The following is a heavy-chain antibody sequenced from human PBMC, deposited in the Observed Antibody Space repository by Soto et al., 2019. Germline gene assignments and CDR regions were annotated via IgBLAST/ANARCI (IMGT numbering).Heavy chain of an antibody. CDR1: GGSISSGGYS. V-gene: IGHV4-30-2*01. Sequence: TLSLTCAVSGGSISSGGYSWSWIRQPPGKGLEWIGYIYHSGSTYYNPSLKSRVTISVDRSKNQFSLKLSSVTAADTAVYYCARAVCSGGSCYPYGMDVWGQGTTVTVSS. CDR3: ARAVCSGGSCYPYGMDV. D-gene: IGHD2-15*01. CDR2: IYHSGST. J-gene: IGHJ6*02.